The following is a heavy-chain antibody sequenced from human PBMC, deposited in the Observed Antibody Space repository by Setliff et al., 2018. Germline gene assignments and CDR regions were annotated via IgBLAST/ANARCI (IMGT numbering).Heavy chain of an antibody. V-gene: IGHV3-48*03. J-gene: IGHJ4*02. CDR3: ACPDILTGLYDY. CDR2: ISSSGSTI. Sequence: GGSLRLSCEGSGFTFSSYEMNWVRQAPGKGLEWVSYISSSGSTIYYADSVKGRFTISRDNAKNSLYLQMNSLRAEDTAVYYCACPDILTGLYDYWGQGTLVTVSS. D-gene: IGHD3-9*01. CDR1: GFTFSSYE.